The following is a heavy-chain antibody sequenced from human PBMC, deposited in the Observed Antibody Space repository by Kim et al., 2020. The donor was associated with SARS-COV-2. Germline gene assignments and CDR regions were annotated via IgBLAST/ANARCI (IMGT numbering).Heavy chain of an antibody. D-gene: IGHD3-22*01. V-gene: IGHV3-7*01. CDR3: ARDNYYDSSGYRYY. J-gene: IGHJ4*02. Sequence: GGSLRLSCAASGFTFSSYWMSWVRQAPGKGLEWVANIKQDGSEKYYVDSVKGRFTISRDNAKNSLYLQMNSLRAEDTAVYYCARDNYYDSSGYRYYWGQGTLVTVSS. CDR2: IKQDGSEK. CDR1: GFTFSSYW.